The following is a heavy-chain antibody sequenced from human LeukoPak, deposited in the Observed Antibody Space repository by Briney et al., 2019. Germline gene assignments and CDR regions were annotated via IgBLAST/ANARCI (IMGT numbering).Heavy chain of an antibody. D-gene: IGHD3-22*01. J-gene: IGHJ4*02. CDR3: ARAVDSSGYFSLIFGF. Sequence: ASVKVSCKASGYTFTSYYMHWVRQAPGQGLEWMGIINPSGGSTSYAQKFQGRVTMTRDTSTSTVYMELSSLRSEDTAVYYCARAVDSSGYFSLIFGFWGQGTLVTVSS. CDR2: INPSGGST. CDR1: GYTFTSYY. V-gene: IGHV1-46*01.